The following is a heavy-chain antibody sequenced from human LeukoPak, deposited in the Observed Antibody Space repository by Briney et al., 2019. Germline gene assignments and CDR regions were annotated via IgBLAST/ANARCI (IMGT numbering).Heavy chain of an antibody. CDR3: ARHSEGPVNDAFDI. J-gene: IGHJ3*02. CDR1: GFSFSEYY. V-gene: IGHV3-11*03. CDR2: LSSSGKYT. Sequence: GGSLRLSCAASGFSFSEYYMTWIRQAPGKGLEWVSNLSSSGKYTNYADSVRGRFTISRDNAKKSLYLQMNSLRAEDTAVYYCARHSEGPVNDAFDIWGQGTKVTVSS. D-gene: IGHD2-2*01.